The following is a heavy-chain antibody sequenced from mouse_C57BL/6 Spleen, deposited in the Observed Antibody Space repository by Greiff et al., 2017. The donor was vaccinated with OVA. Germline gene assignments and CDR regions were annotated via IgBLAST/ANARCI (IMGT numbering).Heavy chain of an antibody. D-gene: IGHD2-5*01. CDR1: GYTFTSYW. V-gene: IGHV1-50*01. Sequence: VQLQQPGAELVKPGASVKLSCKASGYTFTSYWIQWVKQRPGQGLEWIGEIDPSDSNTNYNQKFKGKATLTVDTSSSPASMQLSSLPSEDSAVYYGASTSKYNYYAMGYWGQGVSVTVAS. CDR3: ASTSKYNYYAMGY. J-gene: IGHJ4*01. CDR2: IDPSDSNT.